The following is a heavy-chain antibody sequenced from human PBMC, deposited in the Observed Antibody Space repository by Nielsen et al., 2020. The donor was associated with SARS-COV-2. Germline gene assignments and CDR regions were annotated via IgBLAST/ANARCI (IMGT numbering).Heavy chain of an antibody. V-gene: IGHV1-3*01. Sequence: ASVKVSCKTSGFTFSTYAIHWVRQAPGQGLEWMGWISPGNGNTKYSQKFQGRVTITADTLASTAYLELNSLRFEDTAVYFCARDQEVGTTFDYWGQGSLVTVSS. D-gene: IGHD1-26*01. CDR1: GFTFSTYA. CDR3: ARDQEVGTTFDY. CDR2: ISPGNGNT. J-gene: IGHJ4*02.